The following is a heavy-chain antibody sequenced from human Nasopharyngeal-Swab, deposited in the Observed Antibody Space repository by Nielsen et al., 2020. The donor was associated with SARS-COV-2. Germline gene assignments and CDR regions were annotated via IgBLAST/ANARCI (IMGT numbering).Heavy chain of an antibody. J-gene: IGHJ4*02. CDR3: ARDLYKVVRGVIGY. CDR1: GFTFSSYS. D-gene: IGHD3-10*01. V-gene: IGHV3-21*01. CDR2: ISSSSSYI. Sequence: GGSLRPSCAASGFTFSSYSMNWVRQAPGKGLEWVSSISSSSSYIYYADSVKGRFTISRDNAKNSLYLQMNSLRAEDTAVYYCARDLYKVVRGVIGYWGQGTLVTVSS.